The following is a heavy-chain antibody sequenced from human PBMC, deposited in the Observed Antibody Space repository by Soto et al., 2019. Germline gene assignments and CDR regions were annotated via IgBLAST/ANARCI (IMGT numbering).Heavy chain of an antibody. J-gene: IGHJ6*02. CDR1: GGSFSGYY. Sequence: SETLSLTCAVYGGSFSGYYWSWIRQPPGKGLEWIGEINHSGSTNYNPSLKSRVTISVDTSKNQFSLKLSSVTAADKAVYYCARGRGSSWSSYHYDYGMDVWGQGTTVTVSS. CDR2: INHSGST. V-gene: IGHV4-34*01. CDR3: ARGRGSSWSSYHYDYGMDV. D-gene: IGHD6-13*01.